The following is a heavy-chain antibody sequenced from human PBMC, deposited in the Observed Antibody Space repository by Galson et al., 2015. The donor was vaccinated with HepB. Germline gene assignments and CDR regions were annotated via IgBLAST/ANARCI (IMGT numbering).Heavy chain of an antibody. D-gene: IGHD4-17*01. J-gene: IGHJ4*02. CDR1: GVSISNYY. CDR2: IYYSGNT. Sequence: ETLSLTCTVSGVSISNYYWSWIRQPPGKGLEWIGYIYYSGNTNYNPSLKSRVTLSLDTSKNQFSLRVTSITAADTAIYYCARHNYAESEIDYWGQGTLVTVSS. CDR3: ARHNYAESEIDY. V-gene: IGHV4-59*01.